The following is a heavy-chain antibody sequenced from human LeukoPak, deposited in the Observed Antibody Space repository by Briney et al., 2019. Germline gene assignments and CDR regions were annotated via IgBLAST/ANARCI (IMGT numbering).Heavy chain of an antibody. V-gene: IGHV4-31*03. D-gene: IGHD1-20*01. Sequence: PSETLSLTCTVSGGSISSGGYYWSWIRQPPGKGLEWIGYIYYSGSTYYNPSLKSRVTISVDTSKNQFSLKLSSVTAADTAVYYCARGRYNWNDGFDAFDIWGQGTMVTVSS. CDR3: ARGRYNWNDGFDAFDI. CDR1: GGSISSGGYY. CDR2: IYYSGST. J-gene: IGHJ3*02.